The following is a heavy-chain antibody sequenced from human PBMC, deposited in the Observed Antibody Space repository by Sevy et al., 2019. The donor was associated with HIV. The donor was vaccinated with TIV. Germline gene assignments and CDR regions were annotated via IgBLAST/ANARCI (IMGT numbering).Heavy chain of an antibody. V-gene: IGHV1-24*01. J-gene: IGHJ4*02. CDR2: FNPEDGET. Sequence: ASVKVSCKVSGFSLTELSMHWVRQAPGKGLEWMGGFNPEDGETIYEQTFKGRLTLSEDTSTETAYMDLSMLTYDDTAIYYCATPCCTSTNCYTTFDSWGQGTQVTVSS. CDR1: GFSLTELS. CDR3: ATPCCTSTNCYTTFDS. D-gene: IGHD2-2*02.